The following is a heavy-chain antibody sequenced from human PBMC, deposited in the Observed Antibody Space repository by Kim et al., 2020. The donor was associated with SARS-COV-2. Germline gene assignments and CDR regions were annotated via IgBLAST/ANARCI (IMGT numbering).Heavy chain of an antibody. D-gene: IGHD3-16*01. CDR1: GFSFSDAW. CDR3: MGVGAI. CDR2: IQPDGSED. V-gene: IGHV3-7*01. Sequence: GGSLRLSCAASGFSFSDAWMNWVRQAPGKGLEWVANIQPDGSEDYYADSVKDRFIIFRDNGRKLLYLQMTTLRAEDTAVYYCMGVGAISGHGTTVTGSS. J-gene: IGHJ3*02.